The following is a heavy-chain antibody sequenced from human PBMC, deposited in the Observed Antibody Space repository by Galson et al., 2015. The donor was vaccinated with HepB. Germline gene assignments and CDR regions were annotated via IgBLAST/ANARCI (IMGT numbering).Heavy chain of an antibody. CDR2: IIPTFDTP. Sequence: SVKVSCKASGGSFNTYAINWLRQAPGQGLEWMGGIIPTFDTPIFAQRFQDRVTITADKSTSTAYMELSSLTSDDTALYYCASDRTHYYDTSGYSGAFEIWGQGTMVTVPS. J-gene: IGHJ3*02. CDR1: GGSFNTYA. V-gene: IGHV1-69*06. CDR3: ASDRTHYYDTSGYSGAFEI. D-gene: IGHD3-22*01.